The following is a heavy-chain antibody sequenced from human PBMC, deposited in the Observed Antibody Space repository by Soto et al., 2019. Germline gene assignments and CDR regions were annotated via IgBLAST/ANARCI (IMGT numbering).Heavy chain of an antibody. J-gene: IGHJ3*02. Sequence: QLQLQESGPGPVKPSETLSLTCTVSGGSVISGSYYWTWVRQPPGKGLEWIGYIYYDGATNYSPSLESRVTISIDSSKNQLSLRLTSVTAADTAVYYCARVLPGVAAAYDAFDIWGQGTMVTVS. CDR2: IYYDGAT. CDR1: GGSVISGSYY. D-gene: IGHD6-25*01. CDR3: ARVLPGVAAAYDAFDI. V-gene: IGHV4-61*01.